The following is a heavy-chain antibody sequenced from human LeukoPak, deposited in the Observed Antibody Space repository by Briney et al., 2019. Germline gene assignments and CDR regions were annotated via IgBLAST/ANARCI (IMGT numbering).Heavy chain of an antibody. CDR3: ARERDGYNYYALDY. V-gene: IGHV7-4-1*01. Sequence: ASVKVSCKASGYTFTSYAMNWVRQAPGQGLEWMGWINTNTGNPTYAQGFTGRFVFSLDTSVSTAYLQIGSLKAEDTAVYYCARERDGYNYYALDYWGQGTLVTVSS. D-gene: IGHD5-24*01. CDR2: INTNTGNP. CDR1: GYTFTSYA. J-gene: IGHJ4*02.